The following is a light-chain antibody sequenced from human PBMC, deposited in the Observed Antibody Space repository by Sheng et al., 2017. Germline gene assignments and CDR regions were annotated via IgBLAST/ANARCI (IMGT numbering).Light chain of an antibody. CDR2: EVS. CDR3: SSYTSRSGQLYVL. J-gene: IGLJ2*01. V-gene: IGLV2-14*01. CDR1: SSDIGDYKY. Sequence: QSALTQPASVSGSPGQSITISCTGTSSDIGDYKYVSWYQQHPDKAPKLIIFEVSNRPSGVSNRFSGSKSGNTASLTISGLQAEDEADYYCSSYTSRSGQLYVLFGGGTKLTVL.